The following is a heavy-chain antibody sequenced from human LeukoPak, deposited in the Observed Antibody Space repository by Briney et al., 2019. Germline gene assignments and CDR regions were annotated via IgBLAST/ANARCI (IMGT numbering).Heavy chain of an antibody. Sequence: GASVKVSCKASGYTFTGYYMHWVRQAPGQGLEWMGWINPNSGGTNYAQKFQGRVTMTRDTSISTAYMELSRLRSDDTAVYYCARSSIAVAGPIGYWGQGTLVAVSS. CDR1: GYTFTGYY. CDR2: INPNSGGT. J-gene: IGHJ4*02. CDR3: ARSSIAVAGPIGY. D-gene: IGHD6-19*01. V-gene: IGHV1-2*02.